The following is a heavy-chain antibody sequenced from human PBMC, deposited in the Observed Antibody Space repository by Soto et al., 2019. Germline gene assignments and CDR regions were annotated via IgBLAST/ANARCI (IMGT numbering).Heavy chain of an antibody. J-gene: IGHJ4*02. CDR3: TRESYDSSGYYYMGFDY. CDR2: IRSKAYGGTT. V-gene: IGHV3-49*03. CDR1: GFTFGDYA. D-gene: IGHD3-22*01. Sequence: PGGSLRLSCTASGFTFGDYAMSWFRQAPGKWLEWVGFIRSKAYGGTTEYAASVKGRFTISRDDSKSIAYLQMNSLKTEDTAVYYCTRESYDSSGYYYMGFDYWGQGXLVTVYS.